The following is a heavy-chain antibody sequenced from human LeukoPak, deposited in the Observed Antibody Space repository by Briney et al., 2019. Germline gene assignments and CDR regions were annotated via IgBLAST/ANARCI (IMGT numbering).Heavy chain of an antibody. Sequence: SGPTLVKPTQTLTLTCTFSGFSLSTSGVGVGWIRQPPGKALEWLALIYWNDDKRYTPSLKSRLTITKDTSKNQVVLTMTNMDPVDTATYYCAHRLSRTLSGSFNFDYWGQGTLVTVSS. D-gene: IGHD1-26*01. J-gene: IGHJ4*02. CDR2: IYWNDDK. CDR3: AHRLSRTLSGSFNFDY. CDR1: GFSLSTSGVG. V-gene: IGHV2-5*01.